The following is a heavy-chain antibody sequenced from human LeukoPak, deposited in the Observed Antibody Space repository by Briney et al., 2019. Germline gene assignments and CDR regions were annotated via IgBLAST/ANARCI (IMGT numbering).Heavy chain of an antibody. D-gene: IGHD3-9*01. CDR2: ISGSGGST. V-gene: IGHV3-23*01. CDR3: AKPRDILTGYYSFDY. J-gene: IGHJ4*02. Sequence: PGGSLRLSCAASGFTISTYAMSWVRQAPGKGLEWVSAISGSGGSTDYADSVKGRFTISRDNSKNTLYVQMNSLRAEDKAVYYCAKPRDILTGYYSFDYWGQGTLVTVSS. CDR1: GFTISTYA.